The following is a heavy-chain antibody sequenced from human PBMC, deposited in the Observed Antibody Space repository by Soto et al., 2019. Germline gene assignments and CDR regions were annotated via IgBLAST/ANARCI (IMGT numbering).Heavy chain of an antibody. Sequence: EVQLVESGGGLVQPGGSLRLSCAASGFTFSSYWMSWVRQAPGKGLEWVANTKQDGSEKYYVDSVKGRFTISRDNAKNSLYLQMNSLRAEDTAVYYCARVGYCSSTSCYTGYYYYYGMDVWGQGTTVTVSS. CDR1: GFTFSSYW. CDR3: ARVGYCSSTSCYTGYYYYYGMDV. D-gene: IGHD2-2*02. J-gene: IGHJ6*02. CDR2: TKQDGSEK. V-gene: IGHV3-7*04.